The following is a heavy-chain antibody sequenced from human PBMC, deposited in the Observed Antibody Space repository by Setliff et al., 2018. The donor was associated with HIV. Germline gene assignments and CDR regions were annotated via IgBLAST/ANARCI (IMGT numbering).Heavy chain of an antibody. CDR2: INYSGHT. D-gene: IGHD2-2*01. V-gene: IGHV4-59*08. CDR3: ARLDCSSSSGFVDY. Sequence: TSETLSLTCSVSGGSISNFYWSWIRQPPGKGLEWIGYINYSGHTNYNPSLGSRVTISIDTSKTQFSLKLSSVTAADTAVYYCARLDCSSSSGFVDYWGQGTLVTVSS. CDR1: GGSISNFY. J-gene: IGHJ4*02.